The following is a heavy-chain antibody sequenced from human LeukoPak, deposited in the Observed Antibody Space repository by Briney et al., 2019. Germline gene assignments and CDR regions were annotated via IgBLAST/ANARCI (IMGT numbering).Heavy chain of an antibody. CDR1: GFTSSSYA. D-gene: IGHD2-15*01. V-gene: IGHV3-23*01. CDR3: AKSWLLIDY. CDR2: VSGSGDRM. J-gene: IGHJ4*02. Sequence: GGSLRLSCAASGFTSSSYALNWVRQAPGKGLEWVATVSGSGDRMYHADSVKGRFTISRDNSKNTLYLQMNSLRAEDTAVYYCAKSWLLIDYWGQGTLVTVSS.